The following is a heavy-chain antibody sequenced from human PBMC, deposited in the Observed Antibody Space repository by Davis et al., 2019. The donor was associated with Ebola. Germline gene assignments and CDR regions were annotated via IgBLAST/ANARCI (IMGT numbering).Heavy chain of an antibody. V-gene: IGHV1-69*05. CDR3: ASTAYSGSYRDY. D-gene: IGHD1-26*01. CDR1: GYTFTSYA. J-gene: IGHJ4*02. Sequence: AASVKVSCKASGYTFTSYAMHWVRQAPGQGLEWMGGIIPIFGTANYAQKFQGRVTMTRDTSTSTVYMELSSLRSEDTAVYYCASTAYSGSYRDYWGQGTLVTVSS. CDR2: IIPIFGTA.